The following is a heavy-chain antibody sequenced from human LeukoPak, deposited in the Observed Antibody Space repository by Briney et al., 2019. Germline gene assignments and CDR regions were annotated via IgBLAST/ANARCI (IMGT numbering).Heavy chain of an antibody. Sequence: NASETLSLTCTVSGGSIRSYYWSWLRQPPGKGLEGIGYIYYSGSTNYNPSLKSRVTISVDTSKDQFSLNLSSVTAADTAVYYCARVLPYSSGWGVDYWGQGTLVTVSS. V-gene: IGHV4-59*01. D-gene: IGHD6-19*01. CDR2: IYYSGST. J-gene: IGHJ4*02. CDR1: GGSIRSYY. CDR3: ARVLPYSSGWGVDY.